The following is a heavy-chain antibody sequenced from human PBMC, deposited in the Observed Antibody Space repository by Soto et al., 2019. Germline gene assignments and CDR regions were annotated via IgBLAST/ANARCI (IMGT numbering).Heavy chain of an antibody. D-gene: IGHD2-15*01. J-gene: IGHJ4*02. V-gene: IGHV1-69*13. CDR3: ARAPGYCSGGSCYLFDY. CDR1: GGTFSSYA. CDR2: IIPIFGTA. Sequence: ASVKVSCKASGGTFSSYAISWVRQAPGQGLEWMGGIIPIFGTANYAQKFQGRVTITADESTSTAYMELSSLRSEDTAVYYCARAPGYCSGGSCYLFDYWGQGTLVTVSS.